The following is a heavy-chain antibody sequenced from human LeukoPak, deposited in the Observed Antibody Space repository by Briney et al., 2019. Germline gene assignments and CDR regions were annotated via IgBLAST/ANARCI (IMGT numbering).Heavy chain of an antibody. CDR3: ARGDGYNPD. CDR1: GVSIRTYY. D-gene: IGHD5-24*01. V-gene: IGHV4-59*01. CDR2: IHYSGRT. J-gene: IGHJ4*02. Sequence: SETLSLTCSVSGVSIRTYYWSWIRQPPGKGLEWIGCIHYSGRTNNNPSLKSRVTISVDTSKNQFSLQLSSVTAADTAVYYCARGDGYNPDWGQGTLVTVSP.